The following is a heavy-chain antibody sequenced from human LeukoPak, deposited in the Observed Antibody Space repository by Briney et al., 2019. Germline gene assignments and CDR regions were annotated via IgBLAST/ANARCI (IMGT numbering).Heavy chain of an antibody. CDR1: GFTFSFYS. V-gene: IGHV3-48*01. CDR2: ISTSSTTI. D-gene: IGHD6-13*01. Sequence: GGSLRLSCAASGFTFSFYSMNWVRQAPGKGLEWVSYISTSSTTIYYADSVRGRFTISRDNAKNSLYLQMNSLRAEDTSVYYCARGNPTSGSWPICDYWGQGTLVTVSS. J-gene: IGHJ4*02. CDR3: ARGNPTSGSWPICDY.